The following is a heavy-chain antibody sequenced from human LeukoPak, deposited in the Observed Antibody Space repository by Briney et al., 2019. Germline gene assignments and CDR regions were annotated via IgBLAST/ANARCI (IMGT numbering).Heavy chain of an antibody. CDR1: GFTFSSYD. J-gene: IGHJ3*02. CDR3: ARGSSSWYPDAFDI. Sequence: PGGSLRLSCAASGFTFSSYDMHWVRHATGKGLEWVSAIGTAGDTYYPGSVKGRFTISRENAKNSLYLQMNSLRAGDTAVYYCARGSSSWYPDAFDIWGQGTMVTVSS. V-gene: IGHV3-13*01. CDR2: IGTAGDT. D-gene: IGHD6-13*01.